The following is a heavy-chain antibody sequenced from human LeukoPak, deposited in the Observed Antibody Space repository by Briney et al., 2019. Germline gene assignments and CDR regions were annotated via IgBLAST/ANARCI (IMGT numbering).Heavy chain of an antibody. V-gene: IGHV3-9*01. Sequence: GGSLRLSCAASGFTFDDYAMHWVRQAPGKGLEWVSGISWNSGSIGYADPVKGRFTIARDNAKTSLYLQINTLRAEHTPLYYCATGTLPDYWGQGTLVTVSS. J-gene: IGHJ4*02. CDR2: ISWNSGSI. CDR1: GFTFDDYA. CDR3: ATGTLPDY.